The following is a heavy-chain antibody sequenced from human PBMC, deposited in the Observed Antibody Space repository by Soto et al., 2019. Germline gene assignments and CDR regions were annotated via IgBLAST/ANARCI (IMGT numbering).Heavy chain of an antibody. V-gene: IGHV3-21*01. CDR1: GFTFSSYS. J-gene: IGHJ4*02. CDR3: ARDRTSNIAGPTLADY. D-gene: IGHD1-26*01. CDR2: ISSSSRYI. Sequence: EVQLVESGGGLVKPGGSLRLSCAASGFTFSSYSMNWVRQAPGKGLEWVSSISSSSRYIYYADSVKGRFTISRDNAKNSLFLQMSSLRAEDTAVYYCARDRTSNIAGPTLADYWGQGTLVTVSS.